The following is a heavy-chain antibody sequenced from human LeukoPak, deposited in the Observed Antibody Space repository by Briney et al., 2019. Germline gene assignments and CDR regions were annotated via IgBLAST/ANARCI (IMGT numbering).Heavy chain of an antibody. D-gene: IGHD3-22*01. V-gene: IGHV4-39*01. CDR3: ARHYDSSGYYPLDY. CDR2: IYYSGST. J-gene: IGHJ4*02. Sequence: PSETLSLTCTVSGGSISSSSYYWGWIRQPPGKGLEWIGSIYYSGSTYYNPSLKSRVTISVDTSKNQFSLKLSSVPAADTAVYYCARHYDSSGYYPLDYWGQGTLVTVSS. CDR1: GGSISSSSYY.